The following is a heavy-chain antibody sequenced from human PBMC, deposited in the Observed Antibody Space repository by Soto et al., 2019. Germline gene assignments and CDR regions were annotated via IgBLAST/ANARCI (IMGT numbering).Heavy chain of an antibody. J-gene: IGHJ4*02. CDR2: IVVGSGNT. CDR3: AAGVDYYDSSGL. CDR1: GFTFTSSA. V-gene: IGHV1-58*01. D-gene: IGHD3-22*01. Sequence: RASVKVSCKASGFTFTSSAVQWVRQARGQRLEWIGWIVVGSGNTNYAQKFQERVTITRDMSTSTAYMELSSLRSEDTAVYYCAAGVDYYDSSGLWGQGTLVTVSS.